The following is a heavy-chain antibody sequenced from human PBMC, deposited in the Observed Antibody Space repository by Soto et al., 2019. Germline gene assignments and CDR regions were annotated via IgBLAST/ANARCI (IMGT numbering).Heavy chain of an antibody. Sequence: LSLTCTVSGGSISSYYWSWIRQPPGKGLEWIGYIDYSGSTNYNPSLKSRVTISVDTSKNQFSLKLSSVTAADTAVYYCAGVDPVVVVAASSFDYWGQGTLVTVSS. V-gene: IGHV4-59*01. CDR2: IDYSGST. CDR1: GGSISSYY. CDR3: AGVDPVVVVAASSFDY. J-gene: IGHJ4*02. D-gene: IGHD2-15*01.